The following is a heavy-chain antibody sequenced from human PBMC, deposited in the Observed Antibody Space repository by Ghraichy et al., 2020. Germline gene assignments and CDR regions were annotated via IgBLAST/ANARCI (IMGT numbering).Heavy chain of an antibody. V-gene: IGHV4-61*02. CDR3: ARGFWSGFDY. CDR2: IYTSGST. D-gene: IGHD3-3*01. J-gene: IGHJ4*02. Sequence: SETLSLTCTVSGGSISSGSYYWSWIRQPAGKGLEWIGRIYTSGSTNYNPSLQSRVTISVDTSKNQFSLKLSSVTAADAAVYYCARGFWSGFDYWGQGTLVTVSS. CDR1: GGSISSGSYY.